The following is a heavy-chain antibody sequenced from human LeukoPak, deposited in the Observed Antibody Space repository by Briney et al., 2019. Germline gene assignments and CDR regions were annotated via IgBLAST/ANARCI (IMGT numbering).Heavy chain of an antibody. CDR2: IYYSGST. Sequence: SETLSLTCTVSGGSINSYYWSWIRQPPGKGLEWIGYIYYSGSTNYNPSLKSRVTISVDTSKNQFSLKLSTVTAADTAVYYCASFDYGGNSVDYWGQGTLVTVSS. CDR3: ASFDYGGNSVDY. CDR1: GGSINSYY. J-gene: IGHJ4*02. V-gene: IGHV4-59*01. D-gene: IGHD4-23*01.